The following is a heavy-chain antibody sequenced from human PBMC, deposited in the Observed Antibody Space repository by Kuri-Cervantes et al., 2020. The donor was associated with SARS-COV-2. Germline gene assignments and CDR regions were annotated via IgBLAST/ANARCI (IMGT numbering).Heavy chain of an antibody. CDR1: GGTFSSYA. D-gene: IGHD3-22*01. CDR3: AGVQHYYDSSGSFDY. V-gene: IGHV1-69*06. Sequence: SVKVSCKASGGTFSSYAISWVRQAPGQGLEWMGGIIPIFGTANYAQKFQGRVTITADKSTSTAYMELSSLRSEDTAVYYCAGVQHYYDSSGSFDYWGRGPLVTVSS. CDR2: IIPIFGTA. J-gene: IGHJ4*02.